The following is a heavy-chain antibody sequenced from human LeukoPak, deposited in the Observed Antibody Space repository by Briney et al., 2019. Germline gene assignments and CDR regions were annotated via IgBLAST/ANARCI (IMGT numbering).Heavy chain of an antibody. V-gene: IGHV3-74*01. CDR2: INSDGSIT. Sequence: GGSLRLSCAASGFTLSSYLMHWVRQAPGKGLVWVSRINSDGSITSYADSVKGRFTISRDNAKNTLYLQMNSLRAEDTAVYYCARSSGSYYGYWGQGTLVTVSS. CDR3: ARSSGSYYGY. CDR1: GFTLSSYL. D-gene: IGHD1-26*01. J-gene: IGHJ4*02.